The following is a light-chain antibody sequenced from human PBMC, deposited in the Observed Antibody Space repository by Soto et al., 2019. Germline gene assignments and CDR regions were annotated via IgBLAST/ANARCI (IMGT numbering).Light chain of an antibody. CDR3: QQYYTTPIT. CDR2: WAS. Sequence: DIVMTQSPDSLAVSLGERATINCKSSQNIFHNSSGKNSLAWFQQKPRQPPRLLIYWASTRESGVPDRFSGSGSGTDFALTISSLQAEDVAIYYCQQYYTTPITFGQGTRLEIK. V-gene: IGKV4-1*01. CDR1: QNIFHNSSGKNS. J-gene: IGKJ5*01.